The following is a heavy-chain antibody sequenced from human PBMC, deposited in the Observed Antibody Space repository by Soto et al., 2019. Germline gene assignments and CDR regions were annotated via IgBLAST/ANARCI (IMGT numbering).Heavy chain of an antibody. CDR3: ARFSQGRPEGMDA. J-gene: IGHJ6*02. Sequence: EVQLVESGGGVIQPGGSLRLSCVVSGLTVSRNYMHWVRQAPGKGLECVSVIYSGGSTYSADSVKGRFTISRDNSKNKVNRLMNSLRVEDTAVNYCARFSQGRPEGMDAWGQETTVTVS. CDR2: IYSGGST. CDR1: GLTVSRNY. V-gene: IGHV3-53*01.